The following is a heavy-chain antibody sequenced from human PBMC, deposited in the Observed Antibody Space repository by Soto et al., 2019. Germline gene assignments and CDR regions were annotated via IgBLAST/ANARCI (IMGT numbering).Heavy chain of an antibody. D-gene: IGHD6-13*01. CDR1: GLTISSASYY. V-gene: IGHV4-31*03. Sequence: QVLLQESGPGLMKPSQTLSLTCTVSGLTISSASYYWSWIRQHPGKALEWVGNIYYNGSTYYSPFITSRVTLWVDTSKNRFSLRLASVTAADTAVYYCARYRISGSWSKFDYWGQGTLVTVSS. CDR3: ARYRISGSWSKFDY. CDR2: IYYNGST. J-gene: IGHJ4*02.